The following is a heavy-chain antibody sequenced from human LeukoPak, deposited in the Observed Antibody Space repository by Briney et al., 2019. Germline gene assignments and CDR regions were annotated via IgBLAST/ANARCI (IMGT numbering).Heavy chain of an antibody. CDR1: GGSFSGYY. V-gene: IGHV4-34*01. D-gene: IGHD6-6*01. CDR3: ARGTSIAARPFPFDD. Sequence: SETLSLTCAVYGGSFSGYYWSWIRQPPGKGLEWIGEINHSGSTNYNPSFKSRVTISVDTSKNQFSLKLSSVTAADTAVYYCARGTSIAARPFPFDDWGQGTLVTVSS. J-gene: IGHJ4*02. CDR2: INHSGST.